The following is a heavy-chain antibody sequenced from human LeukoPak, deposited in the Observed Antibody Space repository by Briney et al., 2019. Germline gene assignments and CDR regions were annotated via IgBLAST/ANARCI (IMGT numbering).Heavy chain of an antibody. CDR1: GGSFSGYY. D-gene: IGHD3-10*01. CDR2: INHSGST. J-gene: IGHJ4*02. Sequence: SETLSLTCAVYGGSFSGYYWSWIRQPPGKGLEWIGEINHSGSTNYNPSLKSRVTISVDTSKNQFSLKLSSVTAADTAVYYCAREVDYGSGSSHFDYWGQGTLVTVSS. CDR3: AREVDYGSGSSHFDY. V-gene: IGHV4-34*01.